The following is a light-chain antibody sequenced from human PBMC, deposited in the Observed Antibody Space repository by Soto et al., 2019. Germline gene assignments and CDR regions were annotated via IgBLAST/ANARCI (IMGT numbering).Light chain of an antibody. CDR3: GSWDSSLSAYV. CDR1: SSNIGGNS. CDR2: DDN. V-gene: IGLV1-51*01. J-gene: IGLJ1*01. Sequence: QSVLTQPPSVSAAPGQKVTISCPGSSSNIGGNSVSWYQQLPGTAPKLLIYDDNKRPSGIPDRFSGSKSGTSATLSITGFQTGDEADYYCGSWDSSLSAYVFGTGTKVTV.